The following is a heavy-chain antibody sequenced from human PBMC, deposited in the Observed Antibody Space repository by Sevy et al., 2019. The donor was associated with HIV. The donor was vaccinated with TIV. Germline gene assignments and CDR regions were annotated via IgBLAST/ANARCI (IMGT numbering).Heavy chain of an antibody. CDR1: GYTLTKLA. D-gene: IGHD3-22*01. J-gene: IGHJ4*02. CDR3: AITKDYYDNSGSPSDY. CDR2: FDPEDGET. Sequence: ASVKVSCKVSGYTLTKLAMHWVRQAPGKGLEWMGTFDPEDGETIYAQKFQGRVTMTEDTSIDTAYMELSSLRSEDTAVFYCAITKDYYDNSGSPSDYWGQGTLVTVSS. V-gene: IGHV1-24*01.